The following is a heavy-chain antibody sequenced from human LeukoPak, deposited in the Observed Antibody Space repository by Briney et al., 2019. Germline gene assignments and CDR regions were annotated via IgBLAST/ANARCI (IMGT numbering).Heavy chain of an antibody. CDR2: IYYSGST. CDR3: ARGIPVAGIPLDY. J-gene: IGHJ4*02. Sequence: SSETLSLTCTISGGSISSGGYYWSWIRQHPGKGLEWIGYIYYSGSTYYNPSLKSRITISVDTSKSQFSLKLSSVTAADTAVYYCARGIPVAGIPLDYWGQGILVSVSS. CDR1: GGSISSGGYY. D-gene: IGHD6-19*01. V-gene: IGHV4-31*03.